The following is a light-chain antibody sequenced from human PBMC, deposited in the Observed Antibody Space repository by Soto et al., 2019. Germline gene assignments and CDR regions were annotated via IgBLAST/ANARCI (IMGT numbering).Light chain of an antibody. CDR2: DVT. CDR1: STDVGAYDY. J-gene: IGLJ2*01. V-gene: IGLV2-14*03. Sequence: QSALTQPASVSGSPGRSITISCTGTSTDVGAYDYVSWYQQHPGRAPKLMIYDVTNRPSGVSSRFSASKSGNTASLTISGLQAEDEADYYCSSYTTTSTVVFGGGTKLTVL. CDR3: SSYTTTSTVV.